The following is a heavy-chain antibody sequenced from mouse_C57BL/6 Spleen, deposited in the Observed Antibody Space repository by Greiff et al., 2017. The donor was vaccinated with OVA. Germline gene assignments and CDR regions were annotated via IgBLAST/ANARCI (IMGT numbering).Heavy chain of an antibody. CDR1: GFSLTSYG. D-gene: IGHD2-4*01. Sequence: VQLKESGPGLVQPSQSLSITCTVSGFSLTSYGVHWVRQSPGKGLEWLGVIWSGGSTDYNAAFISRLSISKDNSKSQVFFKMNSLQADDTAIYYCAYDYDFTWYFDVWGTGTTVTVSS. CDR2: IWSGGST. J-gene: IGHJ1*03. V-gene: IGHV2-2*01. CDR3: AYDYDFTWYFDV.